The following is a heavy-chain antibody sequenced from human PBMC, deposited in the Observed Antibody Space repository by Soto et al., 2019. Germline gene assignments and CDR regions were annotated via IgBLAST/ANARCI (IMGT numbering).Heavy chain of an antibody. CDR1: GFTFSSYS. D-gene: IGHD3-9*01. Sequence: GGSLRLSCAASGFTFSSYSMNWVRQAPGKGLEWVSSISSSSSYIYYADSVKGRFTISRDNAKNSLYLQMNSLRAEDTAVYYCARDRDYDILTGYYVPLDYWGQGTLVTVSS. J-gene: IGHJ4*02. CDR2: ISSSSSYI. CDR3: ARDRDYDILTGYYVPLDY. V-gene: IGHV3-21*01.